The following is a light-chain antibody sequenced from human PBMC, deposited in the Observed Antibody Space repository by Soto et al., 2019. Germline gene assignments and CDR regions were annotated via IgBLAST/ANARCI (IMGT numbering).Light chain of an antibody. CDR3: MQALQTPRT. CDR1: QSLLHSNGYNY. J-gene: IGKJ1*01. V-gene: IGKV2-28*01. CDR2: LGS. Sequence: DIVMTQSPLSLPVTPGEPASISCRSSQSLLHSNGYNYLDWYLQKPGQSPQLLSYLGSNRASGVPDRFSGSGSGTDCTLTIRRVEAEDVGVYYCMQALQTPRTFGQGTKVEIK.